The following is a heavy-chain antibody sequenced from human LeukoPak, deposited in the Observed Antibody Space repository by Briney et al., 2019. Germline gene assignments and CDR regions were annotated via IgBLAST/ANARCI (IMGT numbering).Heavy chain of an antibody. CDR1: GFTFSSYA. Sequence: PGGSLRLSCAASGFTFSSYAMHWVRQAPGKGLEYVSAISSNGGSTYYANSVKGRFTISRDNSKNTLYLQMGSLRAEDMAVYYCARDDIAAAGIIDYWAQGTLVTV. CDR3: ARDDIAAAGIIDY. J-gene: IGHJ4*02. V-gene: IGHV3-64*01. CDR2: ISSNGGST. D-gene: IGHD6-13*01.